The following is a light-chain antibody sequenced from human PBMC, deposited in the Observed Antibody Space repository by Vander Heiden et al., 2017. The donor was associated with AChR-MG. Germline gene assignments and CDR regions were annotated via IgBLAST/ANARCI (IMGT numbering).Light chain of an antibody. CDR2: EVS. CDR1: SSDVGSYNL. CDR3: CSYAGSSTRVV. Sequence: LTQDTGSGSPGQSITISCTGTSSDVGSYNLVSWYQQHPGKAPKLMIYEVSKRPSGVSNRFSGSKSGNTASLTISGLQAEDEADYYCCSYAGSSTRVVFGGGTKLTVL. J-gene: IGLJ2*01. V-gene: IGLV2-23*02.